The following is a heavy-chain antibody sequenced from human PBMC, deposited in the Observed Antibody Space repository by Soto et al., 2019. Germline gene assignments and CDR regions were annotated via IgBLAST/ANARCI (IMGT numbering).Heavy chain of an antibody. CDR2: INPESTTL. CDR1: EITLNIYW. CDR3: TKDTVCAWDS. J-gene: IGHJ4*02. Sequence: GGSLRLSCPASEITLNIYWMHWIRQAPGKGLVWVSRINPESTTLTYAASVTGRFTTSNASDKNLLYLQMNGMAAEETAIYYCTKDTVCAWDSWGQGTLVTVSS. V-gene: IGHV3-74*01.